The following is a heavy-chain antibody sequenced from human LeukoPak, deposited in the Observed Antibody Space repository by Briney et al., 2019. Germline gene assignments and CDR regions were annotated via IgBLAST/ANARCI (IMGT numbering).Heavy chain of an antibody. CDR3: APRPPTTVTTHPHVHFDY. V-gene: IGHV3-23*01. Sequence: GGSLRLSCAASGFTFSNYAMTWVRQAPGKGLEWVSGISGSGDSTYYADSVKGRFTISRDNSKNTLYLQMNSLRAEDTAVYYCAPRPPTTVTTHPHVHFDYWGQGTLVTVSS. CDR1: GFTFSNYA. J-gene: IGHJ4*02. CDR2: ISGSGDST. D-gene: IGHD4-17*01.